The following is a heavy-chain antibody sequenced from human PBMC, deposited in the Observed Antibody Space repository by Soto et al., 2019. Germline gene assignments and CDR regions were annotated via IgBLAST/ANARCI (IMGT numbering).Heavy chain of an antibody. J-gene: IGHJ4*02. D-gene: IGHD6-19*01. Sequence: EVQLLESGGGLVQPGGSLRLSCAASGFTFSSYAMSWVHQAPGKGLEWVSAISGSGGSTYYADSVKGRFTISRDNSKNTLYLQMNSLRAEDTAVYYCAKVSWEQWLVLYDYWGQGTLVTVSS. CDR1: GFTFSSYA. CDR2: ISGSGGST. CDR3: AKVSWEQWLVLYDY. V-gene: IGHV3-23*01.